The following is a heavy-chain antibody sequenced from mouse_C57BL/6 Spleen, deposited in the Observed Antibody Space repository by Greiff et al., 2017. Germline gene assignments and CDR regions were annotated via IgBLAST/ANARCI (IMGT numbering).Heavy chain of an antibody. J-gene: IGHJ2*01. Sequence: VQLQQSGAELVRPGASVKLSCKASGYTFTDYYINWVKQRPGQGLEWIARIYPGSGNTYYNEKFKGKATLTAEQSSSTAYMQLSSLTSEDSAVXFCASYYYGDYWGQGTTLTVSS. CDR3: ASYYYGDY. CDR1: GYTFTDYY. D-gene: IGHD1-1*01. V-gene: IGHV1-76*01. CDR2: IYPGSGNT.